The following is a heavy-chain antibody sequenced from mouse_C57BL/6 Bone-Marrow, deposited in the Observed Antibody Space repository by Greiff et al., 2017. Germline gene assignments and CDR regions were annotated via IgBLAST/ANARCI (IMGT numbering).Heavy chain of an antibody. Sequence: VQLQQSGPELVKPGASVKISCKASGYTFTDSYMNWVKQSNGKSLAWIGDINPNNGGTSYNQTFKGKATLTVDKSSSKAYMELSSLTSEDSAVYYCATNDYDPAWFAYWGQGTLVTVSA. CDR2: INPNNGGT. D-gene: IGHD2-4*01. CDR1: GYTFTDSY. V-gene: IGHV1-26*01. CDR3: ATNDYDPAWFAY. J-gene: IGHJ3*01.